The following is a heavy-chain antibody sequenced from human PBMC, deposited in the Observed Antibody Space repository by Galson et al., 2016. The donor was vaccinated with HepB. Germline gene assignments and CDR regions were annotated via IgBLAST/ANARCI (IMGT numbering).Heavy chain of an antibody. CDR3: AAAPWSTTAAPHDAFAI. Sequence: SLRLSCAASGFTFSSHSMHWVRQAPGKGLEYVSAIASGGSTFYADSVKGRFNISRDNSKSTVYLQMSSLRPEDTAMYYCAAAPWSTTAAPHDAFAIWGLGTVVIVSS. V-gene: IGHV3-64D*06. D-gene: IGHD4-11*01. CDR2: IASGGST. CDR1: GFTFSSHS. J-gene: IGHJ3*02.